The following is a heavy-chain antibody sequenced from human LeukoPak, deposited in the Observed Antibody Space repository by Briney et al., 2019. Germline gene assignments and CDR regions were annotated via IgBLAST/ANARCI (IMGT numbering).Heavy chain of an antibody. J-gene: IGHJ3*02. CDR2: MSLSTSGK. CDR1: GFTFSDYD. CDR3: ASVSVAGAFDI. D-gene: IGHD2-8*01. Sequence: GGSLRLSCAASGFTFSDYDMSWVRQAPGKGLEWVSSMSLSTSGKTYADSVKGRFTVSTDKAKNTLYLQMDSLRAEDTAIYYCASVSVAGAFDIWGQGTMVTVSS. V-gene: IGHV3-23*01.